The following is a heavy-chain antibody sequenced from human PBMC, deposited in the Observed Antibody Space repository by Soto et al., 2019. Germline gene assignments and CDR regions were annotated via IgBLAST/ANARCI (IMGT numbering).Heavy chain of an antibody. D-gene: IGHD1-26*01. J-gene: IGHJ6*02. CDR2: ISAYNGNT. Sequence: ASVKVSCKASGYTFTSYGISWVRQAPGQGLEWMGWISAYNGNTNYAQKLQGRVTMTTDTSTSTAYMELRSLRSDDTAVYYCARDMGGSHDYYYYYGMDVWGQGTTVTVSS. V-gene: IGHV1-18*04. CDR1: GYTFTSYG. CDR3: ARDMGGSHDYYYYYGMDV.